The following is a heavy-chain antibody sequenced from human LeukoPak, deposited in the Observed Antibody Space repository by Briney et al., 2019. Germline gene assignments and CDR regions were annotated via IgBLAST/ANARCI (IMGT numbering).Heavy chain of an antibody. CDR2: IYYSGST. CDR3: AREDYDSSGYRLDY. V-gene: IGHV4-31*03. Sequence: SETLSLTCTVSGGSISSGGYYWSWIRQHPGKGLEWIGYIYYSGSTYYNPSLKSRVTISVDTSKNQFSLKLSSVTAADTAVYYCAREDYDSSGYRLDYWGQGTLVTVSS. CDR1: GGSISSGGYY. D-gene: IGHD3-22*01. J-gene: IGHJ4*02.